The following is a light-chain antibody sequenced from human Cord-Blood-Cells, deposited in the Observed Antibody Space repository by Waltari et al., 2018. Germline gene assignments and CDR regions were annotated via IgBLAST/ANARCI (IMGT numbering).Light chain of an antibody. CDR3: MQALQTPYT. CDR2: LGS. Sequence: IVMPQSPLSLPVTPGEPASIPSRSVQSLLHSNGYNYLDWYLQKPGQSPQLLIYLGSNRASGVPDRFSGSGSGTDFTLKISRVEAEDVGVYYCMQALQTPYTFGQGTKLEIK. J-gene: IGKJ2*01. V-gene: IGKV2-28*01. CDR1: QSLLHSNGYNY.